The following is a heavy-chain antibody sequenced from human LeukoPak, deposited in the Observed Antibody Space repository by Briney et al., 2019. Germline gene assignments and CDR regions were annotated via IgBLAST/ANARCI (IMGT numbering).Heavy chain of an antibody. J-gene: IGHJ3*02. V-gene: IGHV1-69*13. D-gene: IGHD3-22*01. Sequence: SVKVSCKASGGTFSSYAISWVRQAPGQGLEWMGGIIPIFGTANYAQKFQGRVTITADESTSTAYMELSSLRSEDTAVYYCARGEYYYDSSGYYAPDAFDIWGQGTMVTVSS. CDR1: GGTFSSYA. CDR2: IIPIFGTA. CDR3: ARGEYYYDSSGYYAPDAFDI.